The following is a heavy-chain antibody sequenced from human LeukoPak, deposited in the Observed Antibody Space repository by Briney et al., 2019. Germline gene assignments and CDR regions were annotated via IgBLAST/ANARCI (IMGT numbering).Heavy chain of an antibody. V-gene: IGHV4-34*01. Sequence: SETLSLTCAVYGGSFSGYYWSWIRQPPGKGLEWIGEINHSGSTNYNPSLKGRVTISLDTSKNQFSLKLSSVTAADTAVYYCARGSSSVFDYWGQGTLVTVSS. D-gene: IGHD6-13*01. CDR2: INHSGST. CDR3: ARGSSSVFDY. CDR1: GGSFSGYY. J-gene: IGHJ4*02.